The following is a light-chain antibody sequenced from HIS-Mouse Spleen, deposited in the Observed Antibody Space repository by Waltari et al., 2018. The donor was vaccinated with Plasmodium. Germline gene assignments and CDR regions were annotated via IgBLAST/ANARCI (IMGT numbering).Light chain of an antibody. CDR2: STK. V-gene: IGLV8-61*01. J-gene: IGLJ2*01. CDR1: SGSVSTSYY. CDR3: VLYMGSGIWV. Sequence: QTVVTQEPSFSVSPGGTVTLTCGLSSGSVSTSYYPSWYQQTPGQAPRTLIYSTKPRSSVVPGRFSGSILGNKAALTITGAQADDESDYYCVLYMGSGIWVFGGGTKLTVL.